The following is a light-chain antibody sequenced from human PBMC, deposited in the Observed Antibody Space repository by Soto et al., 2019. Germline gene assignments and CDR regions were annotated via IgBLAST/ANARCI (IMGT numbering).Light chain of an antibody. CDR1: QSINNW. V-gene: IGKV1-5*03. J-gene: IGKJ1*01. CDR2: KAS. CDR3: QQYNRYWT. Sequence: DIQMTQSPSTLSASVGDRVTITCRASQSINNWLAWYQQKPGKAPKLLIYKASSLESGVPSRFSGSGSGTEFTLTINSLQPDDFATYYCQQYNRYWTFGQGNKVEIK.